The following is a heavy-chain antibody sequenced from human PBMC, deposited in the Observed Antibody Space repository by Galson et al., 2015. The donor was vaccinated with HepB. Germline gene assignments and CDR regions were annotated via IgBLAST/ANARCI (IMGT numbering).Heavy chain of an antibody. Sequence: SLRLSCAASGFTFSNYGMSWVRQAPGKGLEWVSYISTGSSTKYYADSVKGRLTISRDNAKSSLYLQLNSLRDEDTAVYYCARSLGRRGVDPQPYYFDYWGQGTLVTVSS. D-gene: IGHD3-10*01. CDR2: ISTGSSTK. CDR1: GFTFSNYG. V-gene: IGHV3-48*02. J-gene: IGHJ4*02. CDR3: ARSLGRRGVDPQPYYFDY.